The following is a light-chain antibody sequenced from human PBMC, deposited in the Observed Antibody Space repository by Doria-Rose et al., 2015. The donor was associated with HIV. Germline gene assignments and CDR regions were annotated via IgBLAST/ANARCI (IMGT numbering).Light chain of an antibody. CDR3: HQYGTSWT. CDR2: DGS. Sequence: EIVMTQSPGTLSLSPGERATLSRRASQSFSSTYLAWYQQKPGQAPSLLIYDGSTRATGIQDRFSARGSGTDFTLTINRLEPEDFALYYCHQYGTSWTSGQGTKVEI. J-gene: IGKJ1*01. CDR1: QSFSSTY. V-gene: IGKV3-20*01.